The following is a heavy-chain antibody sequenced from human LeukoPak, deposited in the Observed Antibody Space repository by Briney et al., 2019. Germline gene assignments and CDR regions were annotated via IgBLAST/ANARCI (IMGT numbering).Heavy chain of an antibody. Sequence: PGGSLRLSCAASGFTFSSYEMNWVRQAPGKGLEWVSYISSSGSTIYYADSVKGRFTISRDNAKNSLYLQMNSLRAEDTAVYYCARESPQLRGFGYYFDYWGRGTLVTVSS. J-gene: IGHJ4*02. V-gene: IGHV3-48*03. CDR1: GFTFSSYE. CDR2: ISSSGSTI. D-gene: IGHD3-10*01. CDR3: ARESPQLRGFGYYFDY.